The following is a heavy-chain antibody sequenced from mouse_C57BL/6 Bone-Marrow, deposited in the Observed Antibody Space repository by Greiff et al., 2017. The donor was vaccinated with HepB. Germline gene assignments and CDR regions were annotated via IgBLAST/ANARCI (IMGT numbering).Heavy chain of an antibody. J-gene: IGHJ2*01. V-gene: IGHV1-50*01. CDR3: AREGNY. CDR2: IDPSDSYT. Sequence: QVQLQQPGAELVKPGASVKLSCKASGYTFTSYWMLWVKQRPGQGLEWIGEIDPSDSYTNYNQKFKGKATLTVDTSSSTAYMQLSSLTSEDSAVYYCAREGNYWGQGTTLTVSS. CDR1: GYTFTSYW.